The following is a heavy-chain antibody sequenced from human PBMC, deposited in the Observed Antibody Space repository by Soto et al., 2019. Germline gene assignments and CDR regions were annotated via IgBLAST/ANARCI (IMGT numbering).Heavy chain of an antibody. Sequence: QVQLVQSGAEEKQPGASVRLSCKASGYDFSSYAMHWVRQAPGQRLEWMGWINIGSGNTEYSQNFQDRITITRDTNSSTVYMELNSLKSDDTAVYYCARDGGDCGYRLIYYYCIGLDVWGQGTMVTVSS. CDR2: INIGSGNT. CDR1: GYDFSSYA. D-gene: IGHD5-12*01. CDR3: ARDGGDCGYRLIYYYCIGLDV. J-gene: IGHJ6*02. V-gene: IGHV1-3*05.